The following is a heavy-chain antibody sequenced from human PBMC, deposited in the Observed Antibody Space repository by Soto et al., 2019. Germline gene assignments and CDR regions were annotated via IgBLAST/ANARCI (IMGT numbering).Heavy chain of an antibody. CDR3: AKDLLPMIIVVVGPLDY. CDR2: ISYDGSNK. CDR1: GFTFSSYG. V-gene: IGHV3-30*18. J-gene: IGHJ4*02. D-gene: IGHD3-22*01. Sequence: PGGSLRLSCAASGFTFSSYGMHWVRQAPGKGLEWVAVISYDGSNKYYADSVKGRFTISRDNSKNTLYLQMNSLRAEDTAVYYCAKDLLPMIIVVVGPLDYWGQGTLVTVYS.